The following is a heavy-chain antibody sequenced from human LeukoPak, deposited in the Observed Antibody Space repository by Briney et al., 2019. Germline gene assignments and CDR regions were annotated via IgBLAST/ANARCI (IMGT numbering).Heavy chain of an antibody. V-gene: IGHV1-2*02. D-gene: IGHD2-2*01. CDR3: ARDGDIVVVPAAMPYYYYYMDV. Sequence: GASVKVSCKASGYTFTGYYMHWVRQAPGQGLEWMGWINPNSGGTNYAQKFQGRVTMTRDTSISTAYMELSRLRSDDTAVYYCARDGDIVVVPAAMPYYYYYMDVWGKGTTVTVSS. CDR1: GYTFTGYY. CDR2: INPNSGGT. J-gene: IGHJ6*03.